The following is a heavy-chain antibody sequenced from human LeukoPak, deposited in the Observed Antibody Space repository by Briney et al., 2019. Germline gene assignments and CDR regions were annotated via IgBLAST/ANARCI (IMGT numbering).Heavy chain of an antibody. CDR3: ARARGNGWGPIGYYYYMDV. V-gene: IGHV3-21*01. J-gene: IGHJ6*03. CDR2: ISSSSSYI. D-gene: IGHD4-23*01. Sequence: GGSLGLSCAASGFTFSSYSMNWVRQAPGKGLEWVSSISSSSSYIYYADSVKGRFTISRDNAKNSLYLQMNSLRAEDTAVYYCARARGNGWGPIGYYYYMDVWGKGTTVTVSS. CDR1: GFTFSSYS.